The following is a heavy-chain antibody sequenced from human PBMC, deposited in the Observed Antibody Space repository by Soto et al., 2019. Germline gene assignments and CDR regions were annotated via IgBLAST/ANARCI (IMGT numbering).Heavy chain of an antibody. D-gene: IGHD3-10*01. J-gene: IGHJ6*03. V-gene: IGHV4-39*01. CDR1: GGSISSSSYY. Sequence: QLQLQESGPGLVKPSETLSLTCTVSGGSISSSSYYWGWIRQPPGKGLEWIGSIYYSGSTYYNPSLKSRVTISVDTSKNQFPLKLSSVTAADTAVYYCARTVRGAYYYMDVWGKGTTVTVSS. CDR3: ARTVRGAYYYMDV. CDR2: IYYSGST.